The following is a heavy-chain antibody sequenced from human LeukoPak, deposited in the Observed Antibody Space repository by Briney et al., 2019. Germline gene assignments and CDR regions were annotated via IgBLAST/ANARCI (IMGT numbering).Heavy chain of an antibody. V-gene: IGHV3-23*01. CDR3: AKRTGNYGPFGY. J-gene: IGHJ4*02. CDR2: ITGSGGST. CDR1: GFTFSSCA. D-gene: IGHD1-7*01. Sequence: PGGSLSLTCAASGFTFSSCAMNWVRQAPGKGLEWVSLITGSGGSTYYTDSVKGRFTISRDNSKNTLYLQMNSLTAEDTAVYYCAKRTGNYGPFGYWGQGTRVTVSS.